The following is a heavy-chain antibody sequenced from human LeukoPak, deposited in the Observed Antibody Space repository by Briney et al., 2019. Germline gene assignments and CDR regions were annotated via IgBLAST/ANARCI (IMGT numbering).Heavy chain of an antibody. J-gene: IGHJ6*02. CDR3: ARAGAIHYYYYYGMDV. CDR2: MNPNSGNT. D-gene: IGHD4/OR15-4a*01. CDR1: GYTFTSYD. V-gene: IGHV1-8*01. Sequence: ASVKVSCKASGYTFTSYDINWVRQATGQGLEWMGWMNPNSGNTGYAQKFQGRVTMTRNTSISTAYMGLSSLRSEDTAVYYCARAGAIHYYYYYGMDVWGQGTTVTVSS.